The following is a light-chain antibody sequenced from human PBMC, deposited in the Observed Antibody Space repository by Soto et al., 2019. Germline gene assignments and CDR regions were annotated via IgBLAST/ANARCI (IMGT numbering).Light chain of an antibody. CDR1: QSVSGRY. CDR3: QQYGSTPWT. Sequence: EIVLTQSPGTLSLSPGERATLSCRASQSVSGRYLAWYQQKPGQAPRPLIYGASSRASGIPDRFSGSGSGTDFTHTISRLEPEDFAVYYCQQYGSTPWTFGQGTKVEIK. J-gene: IGKJ1*01. CDR2: GAS. V-gene: IGKV3-20*01.